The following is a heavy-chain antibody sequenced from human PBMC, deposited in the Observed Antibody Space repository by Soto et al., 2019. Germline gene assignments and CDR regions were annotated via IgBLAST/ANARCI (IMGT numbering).Heavy chain of an antibody. J-gene: IGHJ4*02. V-gene: IGHV3-23*01. Sequence: LRLSCAASGFTFRTYAMNWVRQAPGKGLEWISAISGSGSFTHYADSVRGRFTISRDNSQDQLYLQMNNLRGDDTAMYYCAKIPTGSGSSKFDYWGQGIQVTVSS. CDR1: GFTFRTYA. CDR2: ISGSGSFT. D-gene: IGHD3-10*01. CDR3: AKIPTGSGSSKFDY.